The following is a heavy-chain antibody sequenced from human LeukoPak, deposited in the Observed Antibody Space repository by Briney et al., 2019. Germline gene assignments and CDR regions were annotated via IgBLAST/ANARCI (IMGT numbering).Heavy chain of an antibody. CDR2: IYYSGST. J-gene: IGHJ6*03. CDR3: ARETSQKGAHYMDV. D-gene: IGHD3-16*01. CDR1: GGSISSGSYY. Sequence: SETLSLTCTVSGGSISSGSYYWSWIRQPPGKGLEWIGYIYYSGSTNYNPSLKSRVTISVDTSKNQFSLKLSSVTAADTAVYYCARETSQKGAHYMDVWGKGTTVTISS. V-gene: IGHV4-61*01.